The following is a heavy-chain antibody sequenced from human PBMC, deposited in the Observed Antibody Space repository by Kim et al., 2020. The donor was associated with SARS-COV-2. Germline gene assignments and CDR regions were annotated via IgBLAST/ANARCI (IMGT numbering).Heavy chain of an antibody. V-gene: IGHV4-4*02. D-gene: IGHD2-15*01. Sequence: SETLSLTCAVSGGSISSSNWWSWVRQPPGKGLEWIGEIYHSGSTNYNPSLKSRVTISVDKSKNQFSLKLSSVTAADTAVYYCARDDTDCSGGSCQTRVDYWGQGTLVTVSS. J-gene: IGHJ4*02. CDR3: ARDDTDCSGGSCQTRVDY. CDR2: IYHSGST. CDR1: GGSISSSNW.